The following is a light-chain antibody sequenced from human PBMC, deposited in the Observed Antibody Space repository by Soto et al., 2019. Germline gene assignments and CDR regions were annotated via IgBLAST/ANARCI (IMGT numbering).Light chain of an antibody. Sequence: QSVLTQPASVSGSPGQSITISCTVTSSDVGGYNYFSWYQQHPGKAPKLMIYDVSNRHSGVSNRFSGSKSGNTASRTISGLPAEDEADYYCSSYTSSSTLYVVFGGGTKLTVL. V-gene: IGLV2-14*01. CDR3: SSYTSSSTLYVV. J-gene: IGLJ2*01. CDR2: DVS. CDR1: SSDVGGYNY.